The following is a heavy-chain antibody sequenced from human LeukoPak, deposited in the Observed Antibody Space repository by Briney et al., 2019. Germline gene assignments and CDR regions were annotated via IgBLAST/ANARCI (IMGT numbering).Heavy chain of an antibody. D-gene: IGHD5-18*01. J-gene: IGHJ6*03. Sequence: ASVKVSCKASGYTFTTSDIAWVRQVPGQGLEWIGWMNPNSGTTGYAQKFQGRATMTSNTSISTAYMELSSLRSEDTAVYYCARPAILSGHTYGFDYYYYYIDVWAKGTTVTVSS. V-gene: IGHV1-8*01. CDR2: MNPNSGTT. CDR1: GYTFTTSD. CDR3: ARPAILSGHTYGFDYYYYYIDV.